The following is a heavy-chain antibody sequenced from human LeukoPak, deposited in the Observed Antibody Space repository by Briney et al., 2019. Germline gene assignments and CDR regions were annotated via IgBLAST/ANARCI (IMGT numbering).Heavy chain of an antibody. Sequence: PSETLSLTCTISGGSISSYYWTWIRQPPGKGLEWIGYIYYSGSTNYNPSLKSRVTISVDTSKNQFSLKLSSVTAADTAAYYCARGRARDGSYPWLDSWGQGTLVTVSS. CDR2: IYYSGST. CDR1: GGSISSYY. J-gene: IGHJ5*01. D-gene: IGHD3-10*01. V-gene: IGHV4-59*01. CDR3: ARGRARDGSYPWLDS.